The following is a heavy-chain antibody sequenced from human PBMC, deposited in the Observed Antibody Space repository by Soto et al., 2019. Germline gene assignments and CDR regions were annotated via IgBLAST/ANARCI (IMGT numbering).Heavy chain of an antibody. CDR3: AKSVYNWNDGFFDS. D-gene: IGHD1-1*01. CDR2: ISYDGNNK. V-gene: IGHV3-30*18. CDR1: GFTFSTYG. Sequence: QVQLVESGGGVVQPGRSLRLSCAASGFTFSTYGMHWVRQAPGKGLEWVAVISYDGNNKYYADSVKGRFTISRDNSKNTLYLQMSSLRAEDTAVYYCAKSVYNWNDGFFDSWGQGTLVTVSS. J-gene: IGHJ4*02.